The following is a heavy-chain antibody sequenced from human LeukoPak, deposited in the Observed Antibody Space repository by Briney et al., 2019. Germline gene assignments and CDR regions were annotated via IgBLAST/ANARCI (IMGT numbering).Heavy chain of an antibody. CDR1: GYTFTGYY. CDR3: AREYYYYYYMDV. Sequence: ASVKVSCKASGYTFTGYYMHWVRQAPGQGLEWMGWINPNSGGTNYAQKFQGRVTMTRDTSISTAYKELSRLRSDDTAVYYCAREYYYYYYMDVWGKGTTVTISS. V-gene: IGHV1-2*02. J-gene: IGHJ6*03. CDR2: INPNSGGT.